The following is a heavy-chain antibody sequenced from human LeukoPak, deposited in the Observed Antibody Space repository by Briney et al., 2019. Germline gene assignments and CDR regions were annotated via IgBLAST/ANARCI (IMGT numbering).Heavy chain of an antibody. CDR2: INPNSGGT. V-gene: IGHV1-2*02. CDR1: GYTFTGYY. CDR3: ARQDLEWFIWFDP. Sequence: ASVKVSCKASGYTFTGYYMHWVRQAPGQGLEWMGWINPNSGGTNYAQKFQGRVTMTRDTSISTAHMELSRLRSDDTAVYYCARQDLEWFIWFDPWGQGTLVTVSS. J-gene: IGHJ5*02. D-gene: IGHD3-3*01.